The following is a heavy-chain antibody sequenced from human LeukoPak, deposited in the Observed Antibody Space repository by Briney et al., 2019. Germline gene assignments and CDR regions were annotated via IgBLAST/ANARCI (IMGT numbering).Heavy chain of an antibody. V-gene: IGHV4-34*01. D-gene: IGHD6-13*01. CDR2: INHGGST. CDR3: ARDRIAAAGRSYYYYGMDV. J-gene: IGHJ6*02. CDR1: GGSFSGYY. Sequence: PSETLSLTCAVYGGSFSGYYWSWIRQPPGKGLEWIGEINHGGSTNYNPSLKSRVTISVDTSKNQFSLKLSSVTAADTAVYYCARDRIAAAGRSYYYYGMDVWGQGTTVTVSS.